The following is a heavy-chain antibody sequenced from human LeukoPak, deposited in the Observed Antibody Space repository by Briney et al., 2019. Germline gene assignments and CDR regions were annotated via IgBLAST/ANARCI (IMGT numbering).Heavy chain of an antibody. CDR3: ARQGKEWLRFKGRAFDY. CDR2: INHSGST. CDR1: GGSFSGYY. Sequence: SETLSLTCAVYGGSFSGYYWSWIRQPPGKGLEWIGEINHSGSTNYNPSLKSRVTISVDTSKNQFSLKLSSVTAADTAVYYCARQGKEWLRFKGRAFDYWGQGTLVTVSS. D-gene: IGHD5-12*01. V-gene: IGHV4-34*01. J-gene: IGHJ4*02.